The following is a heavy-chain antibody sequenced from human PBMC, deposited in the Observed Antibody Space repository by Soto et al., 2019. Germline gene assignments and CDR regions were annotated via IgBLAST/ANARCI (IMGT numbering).Heavy chain of an antibody. D-gene: IGHD2-8*01. J-gene: IGHJ6*02. CDR2: IYSGGST. CDR1: GFTVSSNY. CDR3: ARGRVLYHPYYYYGMDV. V-gene: IGHV3-53*01. Sequence: GGSLRLSSAASGFTVSSNYMSWVRQAPGKGLEWVSVIYSGGSTYYADSVKGRFTISRDNSKNTLYLQMNSLRAEDTAVYYCARGRVLYHPYYYYGMDVWGQGATVTVSS.